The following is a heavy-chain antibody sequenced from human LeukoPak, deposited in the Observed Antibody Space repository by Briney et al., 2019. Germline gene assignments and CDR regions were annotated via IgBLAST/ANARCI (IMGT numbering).Heavy chain of an antibody. CDR2: IYPGDSDT. D-gene: IGHD6-25*01. V-gene: IGHV5-51*01. J-gene: IGHJ3*02. Sequence: GESLKISCKGSEYSFTNYWIGWLRQMPEKGLEWMGIIYPGDSDTRYSPSFQGQVTISADKSISTAYLQWSSLKASDTAMYYCARAASEKGAFDIWGQWTMVTVSS. CDR1: EYSFTNYW. CDR3: ARAASEKGAFDI.